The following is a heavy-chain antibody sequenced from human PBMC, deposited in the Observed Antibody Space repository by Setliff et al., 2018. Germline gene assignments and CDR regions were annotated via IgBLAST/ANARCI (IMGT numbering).Heavy chain of an antibody. CDR3: ARALGYCSRTSCYADAFDI. V-gene: IGHV4-38-2*01. CDR1: GYSISSDYY. CDR2: MYHSGST. J-gene: IGHJ3*02. D-gene: IGHD2-2*01. Sequence: PSETLSLTCAVSGYSISSDYYWGWIRQPPGKGLEWIGSMYHSGSTYYNPSLKSRVTISVDTSKNQFSLKLSYVTAADTAVYYCARALGYCSRTSCYADAFDIWGQGTMVTVSS.